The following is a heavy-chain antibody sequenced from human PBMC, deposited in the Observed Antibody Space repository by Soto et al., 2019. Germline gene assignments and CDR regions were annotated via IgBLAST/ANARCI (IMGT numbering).Heavy chain of an antibody. CDR2: INHSGST. V-gene: IGHV4-34*01. CDR1: GGSFSGYY. Sequence: SESLSLTCAVYGGSFSGYYWSWIRQPPGKGLEWIGEINHSGSTNYNPSLKSRVTISVDTSKNQFSLRLSSVTAADTAVYLCARQPSGYRSGWYFDYWGQGTLVTVSS. CDR3: ARQPSGYRSGWYFDY. J-gene: IGHJ4*02. D-gene: IGHD6-19*01.